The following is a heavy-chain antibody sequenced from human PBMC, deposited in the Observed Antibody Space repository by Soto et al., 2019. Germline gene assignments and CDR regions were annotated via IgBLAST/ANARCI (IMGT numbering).Heavy chain of an antibody. D-gene: IGHD2-2*01. Sequence: PSETLSLTCTVSGASTSSSDYRWGWVRQPPGKGLEWIGNVYHSGLTFYNPSLESRVSISIDTSKNQFTLSLGSVTAADTAVYFCDRRRSATSWRDHWGQGILVTVSS. CDR3: DRRRSATSWRDH. CDR2: VYHSGLT. CDR1: GASTSSSDYR. J-gene: IGHJ5*02. V-gene: IGHV4-39*01.